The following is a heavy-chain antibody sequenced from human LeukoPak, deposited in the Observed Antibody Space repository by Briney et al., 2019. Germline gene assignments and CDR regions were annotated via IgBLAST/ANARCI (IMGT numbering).Heavy chain of an antibody. V-gene: IGHV3-7*01. CDR3: ARGAWYGIS. CDR1: GFTFSDYW. D-gene: IGHD2-8*01. J-gene: IGHJ5*02. CDR2: IKKDGSEK. Sequence: GGSLRLSCAASGFTFSDYWMTWVRQAPGKGLERLATIKKDGSEKYYVDSVKGRFTISGDNAKNSLDLQMNSLRAEDTAVYYCARGAWYGISWGQGTLVTVSS.